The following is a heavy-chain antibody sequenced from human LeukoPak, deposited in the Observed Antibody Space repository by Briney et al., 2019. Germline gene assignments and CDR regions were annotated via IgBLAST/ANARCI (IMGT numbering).Heavy chain of an antibody. D-gene: IGHD5-18*01. Sequence: GASVTVSCKASGYTFTSYYMHWVRQAPGQGLEWMGIINPSGGSTSYAQKFQGRVTMTRDMSTSTVYMELSSLRSEDTAVYYCARAEGYSYGYYWFDPWGQGTLVTVSS. J-gene: IGHJ5*02. CDR2: INPSGGST. V-gene: IGHV1-46*01. CDR1: GYTFTSYY. CDR3: ARAEGYSYGYYWFDP.